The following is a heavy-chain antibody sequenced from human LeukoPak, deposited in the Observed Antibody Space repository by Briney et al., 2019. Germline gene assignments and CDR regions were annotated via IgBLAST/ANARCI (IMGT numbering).Heavy chain of an antibody. CDR2: ISGSGGST. CDR1: GFTFSSYA. J-gene: IGHJ4*02. CDR3: AKDRDVVVPAATSSDY. D-gene: IGHD2-2*01. V-gene: IGHV3-23*01. Sequence: PGGSLRLSCAASGFTFSSYAMGWVRQAPGKGLEWVSAISGSGGSTYYADSVKGRFTISRDNSKNTLYLQLNSLRAEDTAVYYCAKDRDVVVPAATSSDYWGQGTLVTVSS.